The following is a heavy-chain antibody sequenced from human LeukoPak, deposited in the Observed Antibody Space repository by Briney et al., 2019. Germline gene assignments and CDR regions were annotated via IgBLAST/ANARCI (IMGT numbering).Heavy chain of an antibody. D-gene: IGHD3-16*02. V-gene: IGHV3-7*01. J-gene: IGHJ6*03. CDR3: ARRSYRGVITVYYYHYMDV. CDR1: GFSFSTYW. Sequence: GGSLRLSCVASGFSFSTYWMSWVRQAPGKGLEWVANIKEDGSEKYYVDSVKGRFTISRDNAKNSVYLQMSRLRVEDTAVYYCARRSYRGVITVYYYHYMDVWGKGTPVTVSS. CDR2: IKEDGSEK.